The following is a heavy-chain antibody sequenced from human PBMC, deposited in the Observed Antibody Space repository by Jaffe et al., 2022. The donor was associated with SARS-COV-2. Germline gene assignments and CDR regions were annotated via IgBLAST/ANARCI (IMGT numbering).Heavy chain of an antibody. CDR2: INHSGST. Sequence: QVQLQQWGAGLLKPSETLSLTCAVYGGSFSGYYWSWIRQPPGKGLEWIGEINHSGSTNYNPSLKSRVTISVDTSKNQFSLKLSSVTAADTAVYYCASMVAMDGGFDYWGQGTLVTVSS. V-gene: IGHV4-34*01. D-gene: IGHD5-12*01. CDR3: ASMVAMDGGFDY. J-gene: IGHJ4*02. CDR1: GGSFSGYY.